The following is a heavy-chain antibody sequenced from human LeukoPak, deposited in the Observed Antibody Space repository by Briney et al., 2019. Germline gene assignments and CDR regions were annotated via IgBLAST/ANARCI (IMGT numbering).Heavy chain of an antibody. J-gene: IGHJ6*03. CDR3: ARLRLMYYYGSGAKYYYYYYYMDV. CDR1: GYNFTSYW. D-gene: IGHD3-10*01. V-gene: IGHV5-51*01. Sequence: GESLKISCKGSGYNFTSYWIGWVRQMPGKGLEWMVIIYPGDSDSRYSPSFQGQVTISADKSISTAYLQWSSLKASDTAMYYCARLRLMYYYGSGAKYYYYYYYMDVWGKGTTVTISS. CDR2: IYPGDSDS.